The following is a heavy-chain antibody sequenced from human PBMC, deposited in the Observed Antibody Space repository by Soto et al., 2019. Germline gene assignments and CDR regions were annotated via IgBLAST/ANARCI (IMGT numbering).Heavy chain of an antibody. V-gene: IGHV4-59*08. CDR2: IYYSGST. CDR3: ARHRPDLEGDAFDI. Sequence: QVQLQESGPGLVKPSETLSLTCTVSGGSISSYYWSWIRQPPGKGLEWIGYIYYSGSTNYNPSLKSRVTISVDTSKNQFSLKLSSVTAADTAVYYCARHRPDLEGDAFDIWGQGTMVTVSS. CDR1: GGSISSYY. J-gene: IGHJ3*02.